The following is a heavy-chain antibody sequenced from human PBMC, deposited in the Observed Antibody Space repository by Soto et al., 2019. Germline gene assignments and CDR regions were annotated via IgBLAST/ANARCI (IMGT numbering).Heavy chain of an antibody. Sequence: ASVKVSCKASGYTFTSYDINWVRQATGQGLEWMGGIIPIFGTANYAQKFQGRVTITADESTSTAYMELSSLRSEATAVYYCARALYQLLSGRYYYYYYGMDVWGQGTTVTVSS. CDR3: ARALYQLLSGRYYYYYYGMDV. CDR2: IIPIFGTA. J-gene: IGHJ6*02. V-gene: IGHV1-69*13. D-gene: IGHD2-2*01. CDR1: GYTFTSYD.